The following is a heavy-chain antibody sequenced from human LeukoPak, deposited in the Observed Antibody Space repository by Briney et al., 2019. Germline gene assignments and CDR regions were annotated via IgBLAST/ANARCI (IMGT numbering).Heavy chain of an antibody. CDR2: IYYGGNT. V-gene: IGHV4-39*01. Sequence: SETLSLTCTVSGGFITNDNYYWAWIRQSPGKGLEWIATIYYGGNTYYNPSLQSRVTISVDTSKNQFSLKLYSVTAADTAVYYCARRSPSMTFDYWGQGTLVTVSS. D-gene: IGHD2/OR15-2a*01. CDR1: GGFITNDNYY. CDR3: ARRSPSMTFDY. J-gene: IGHJ4*02.